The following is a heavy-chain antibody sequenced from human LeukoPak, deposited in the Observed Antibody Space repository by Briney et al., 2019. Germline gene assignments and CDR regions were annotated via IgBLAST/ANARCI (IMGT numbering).Heavy chain of an antibody. CDR1: GFTFSSYG. Sequence: PGGSLRLSCAASGFTFSSYGMHWVRQAPGKGLEWVAFIRYDGSNKYYADSVKGRFTISRDNSKNTLYLQMNSLRAEDTAVYYCAKDGWLVLNAEYFQHWGQGTLVTVSS. CDR3: AKDGWLVLNAEYFQH. J-gene: IGHJ1*01. CDR2: IRYDGSNK. V-gene: IGHV3-30*02. D-gene: IGHD6-19*01.